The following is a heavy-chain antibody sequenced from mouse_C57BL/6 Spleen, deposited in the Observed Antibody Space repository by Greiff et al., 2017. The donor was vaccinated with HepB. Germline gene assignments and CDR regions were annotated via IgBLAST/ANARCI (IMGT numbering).Heavy chain of an antibody. CDR3: GRRGDYYAMDD. V-gene: IGHV1-82*01. CDR1: GYAFSSSW. J-gene: IGHJ4*01. CDR2: IYPGDGDT. Sequence: QVQLQQSGPELVKPGASVKISCKASGYAFSSSWLNWVKQRPGKGLEWIGRIYPGDGDTNYNGKFKGKATLTADKSSSTAYMQLSSLTSEDSAVYLCGRRGDYYAMDDGGKGTSVTVAS.